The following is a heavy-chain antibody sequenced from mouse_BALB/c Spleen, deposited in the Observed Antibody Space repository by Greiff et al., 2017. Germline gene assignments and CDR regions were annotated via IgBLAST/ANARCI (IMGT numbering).Heavy chain of an antibody. Sequence: VKLEESGPGLVAPSQSLSITCTVSGFSLTSYGVHWVRQPPGKGLEWLGVIWAGGSTNYNSALMSRLSISKDNSKSQVFLKMNSLQTDDTAMYYCARGNYDAMDYWGQGTSVTVSS. J-gene: IGHJ4*01. CDR3: ARGNYDAMDY. V-gene: IGHV2-9*02. CDR2: IWAGGST. CDR1: GFSLTSYG. D-gene: IGHD2-1*01.